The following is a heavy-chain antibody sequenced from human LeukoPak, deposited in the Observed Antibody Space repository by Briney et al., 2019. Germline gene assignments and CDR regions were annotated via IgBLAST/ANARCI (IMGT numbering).Heavy chain of an antibody. CDR2: TYYSGST. CDR1: GGSISSGDYY. Sequence: SETLSLTCTVSGGSISSGDYYWSWIRQPPGKGLEWIGYTYYSGSTYYNPSLKSRVAISVYTSKNQFSLKLSSVTAADTAVYYCVRPYYYDSRIDPWGQGILVTVSS. J-gene: IGHJ5*02. V-gene: IGHV4-30-4*01. CDR3: VRPYYYDSRIDP. D-gene: IGHD3-22*01.